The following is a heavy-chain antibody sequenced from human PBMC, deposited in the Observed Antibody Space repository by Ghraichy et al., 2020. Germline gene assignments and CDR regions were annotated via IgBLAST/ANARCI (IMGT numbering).Heavy chain of an antibody. Sequence: ASVKVSCKVFGYRLSELSMHWVRQAPGKGLEWMGIFDPKDGETVYAPRFLGRLIITEDTSADTAYMTLSRLTSEDSAVYYCAFGWDYYDTSCYGTNDYWGQGTLITVSS. V-gene: IGHV1-24*01. J-gene: IGHJ4*02. CDR3: AFGWDYYDTSCYGTNDY. CDR1: GYRLSELS. CDR2: FDPKDGET. D-gene: IGHD3-22*01.